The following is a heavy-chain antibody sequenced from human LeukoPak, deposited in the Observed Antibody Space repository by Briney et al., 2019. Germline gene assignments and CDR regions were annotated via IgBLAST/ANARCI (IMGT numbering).Heavy chain of an antibody. CDR1: GFSFSSYS. CDR3: ARGRSTGTTGCDY. D-gene: IGHD1-1*01. Sequence: GGALRLSCAASGFSFSSYSMYWVRQAPREGLEWASSISSSSSYIYYADSMKSRFTIARDNAKNSLYLQMTSLRAEDTAVYYCARGRSTGTTGCDYWGQGTLVTVSS. V-gene: IGHV3-21*01. J-gene: IGHJ4*02. CDR2: ISSSSSYI.